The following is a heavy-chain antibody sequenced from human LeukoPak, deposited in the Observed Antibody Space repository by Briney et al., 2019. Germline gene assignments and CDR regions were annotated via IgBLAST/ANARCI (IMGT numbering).Heavy chain of an antibody. CDR3: ARHFAFSYYYMDV. J-gene: IGHJ6*03. CDR2: IYYSGST. Sequence: SETLSLTCTVSGGSISSYYWSWIRQPRGKGLEWIGYIYYSGSTNYSPSLKSRVTISVDTSKNQFSLKLSSVTAADTAVYYCARHFAFSYYYMDVWGKGTTVTVSS. CDR1: GGSISSYY. V-gene: IGHV4-59*08.